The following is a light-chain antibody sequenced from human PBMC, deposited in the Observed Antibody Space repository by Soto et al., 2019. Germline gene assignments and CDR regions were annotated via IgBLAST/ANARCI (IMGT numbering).Light chain of an antibody. Sequence: DIQMTQSPSALSASVGDRVTIACRASQSISTYLNWYQQKPGKAPKVLIYAASSLQSGVPSRFSGSGSGTDFTLTISSLQPEDFATYYCQQSYSVPWTFGHGTKVEIK. J-gene: IGKJ1*01. V-gene: IGKV1-39*01. CDR3: QQSYSVPWT. CDR2: AAS. CDR1: QSISTY.